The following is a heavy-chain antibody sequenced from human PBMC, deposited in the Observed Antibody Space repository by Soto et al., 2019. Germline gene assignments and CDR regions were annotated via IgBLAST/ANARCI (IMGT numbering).Heavy chain of an antibody. CDR2: INGDGTHT. Sequence: EVQLVESGGGLAQPGGSLRLSCAASGFTFSHYWMHWVRQVPGKGLLWVSRINGDGTHTSYADFVKGRFTISRDNAKNTLLLQMNSLSADDTAVYYCARDFTTAETPGDDFDYWGQGTLLTVSS. CDR3: ARDFTTAETPGDDFDY. D-gene: IGHD4-17*01. CDR1: GFTFSHYW. J-gene: IGHJ4*02. V-gene: IGHV3-74*01.